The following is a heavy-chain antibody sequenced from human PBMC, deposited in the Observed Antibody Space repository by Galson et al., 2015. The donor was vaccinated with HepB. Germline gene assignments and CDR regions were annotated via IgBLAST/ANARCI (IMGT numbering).Heavy chain of an antibody. Sequence: SLRLSCAASGFTFRSFEMIWVRQTPGKGLEWVSYISSRGGNRYYADSVKGRFTISRDNAENSLYLQMNSLRAEDTAVYYCARVSLTVMFTDPFDIWGQGTMGTVSS. CDR2: ISSRGGNR. V-gene: IGHV3-48*03. J-gene: IGHJ3*02. CDR1: GFTFRSFE. CDR3: ARVSLTVMFTDPFDI. D-gene: IGHD4-11*01.